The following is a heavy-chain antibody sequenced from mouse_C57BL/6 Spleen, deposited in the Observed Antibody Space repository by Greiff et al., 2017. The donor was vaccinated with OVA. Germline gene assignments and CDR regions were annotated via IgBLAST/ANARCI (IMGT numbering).Heavy chain of an antibody. CDR2: IDPSDSYT. CDR1: GYTFTSYW. CDR3: ARSDDGSSYQRYFDY. J-gene: IGHJ2*01. D-gene: IGHD1-1*01. Sequence: QVQLQQSGAELVRPGPSVKLSCKASGYTFTSYWMHWVKQRPGQGLAWIGVIDPSDSYTNYNQKFKGQATLTVDTSSSTAYMQLSSLTSEDSAVYYGARSDDGSSYQRYFDYWGQGTTLTVSS. V-gene: IGHV1-59*01.